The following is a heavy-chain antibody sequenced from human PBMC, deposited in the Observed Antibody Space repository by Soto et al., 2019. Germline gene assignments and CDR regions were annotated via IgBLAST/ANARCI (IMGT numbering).Heavy chain of an antibody. Sequence: QVQLQESGPGLVKPSQTLSLTCTVSGGSISSGGYYWSWIRQHPGKGLEWIGYIYYSGSTYYNPSLKSRVTISVDTSKNQFALELSSVPPADTAVYYCARCMDSGGSCYPDYWGQGTLVTVSS. CDR3: ARCMDSGGSCYPDY. CDR2: IYYSGST. D-gene: IGHD2-15*01. V-gene: IGHV4-31*03. J-gene: IGHJ4*02. CDR1: GGSISSGGYY.